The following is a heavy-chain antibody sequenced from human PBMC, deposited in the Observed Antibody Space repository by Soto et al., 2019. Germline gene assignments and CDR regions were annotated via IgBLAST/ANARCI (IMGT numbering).Heavy chain of an antibody. V-gene: IGHV3-66*01. CDR1: GFTVSDNY. CDR3: ARSPTRTNYADRFDP. J-gene: IGHJ5*02. Sequence: EVQLVESGGDMVQPGGSLRLSCAAFGFTVSDNYMSWVRQAPGKRLEWVSVIYSSGSTYYPDSVKGRFTISRDNSNNILYLQMNSLRVEDTAVYYCARSPTRTNYADRFDPWGQGTMVTVSS. D-gene: IGHD4-4*01. CDR2: IYSSGST.